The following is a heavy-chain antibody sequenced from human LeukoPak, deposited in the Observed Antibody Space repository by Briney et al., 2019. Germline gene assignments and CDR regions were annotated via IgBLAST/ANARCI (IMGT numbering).Heavy chain of an antibody. CDR1: GYTLTELS. V-gene: IGHV1-69*02. CDR2: IIPILGIA. J-gene: IGHJ4*02. D-gene: IGHD2-2*01. CDR3: ARRYCSSTSCSDY. Sequence: ASVKVSCKVSGYTLTELSMHWVRQAPGQGLEWMGRIIPILGIANYAQKSQGRVTITADKSTSTAYMELSSLRSEDTAVYYCARRYCSSTSCSDYWGQGTLVTVSS.